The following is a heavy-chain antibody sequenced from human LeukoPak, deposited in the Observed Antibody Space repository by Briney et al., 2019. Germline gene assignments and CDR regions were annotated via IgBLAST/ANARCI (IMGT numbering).Heavy chain of an antibody. Sequence: GGSLRLSCAASGFTFSSYGMHWVRQAPGKGLEWVAVISYDGSNKYYAHSVKGRFTISRDNSQNTLYLQMNSLRVEDTAVYFCAKGGDDILTPFDYWGQGTLVTVSS. V-gene: IGHV3-30*18. CDR3: AKGGDDILTPFDY. CDR1: GFTFSSYG. D-gene: IGHD3-9*01. J-gene: IGHJ4*02. CDR2: ISYDGSNK.